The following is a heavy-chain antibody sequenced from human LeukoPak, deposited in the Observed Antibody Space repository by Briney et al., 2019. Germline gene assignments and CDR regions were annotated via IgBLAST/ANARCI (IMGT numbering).Heavy chain of an antibody. CDR3: ARDAESGNNWFDP. D-gene: IGHD3-3*01. Sequence: PGGSLRLSCAASGFTFSSYSLNWVRQAPGKGLEWVSYISPSSTSMYYADSVKGRFTISRDNARNSLYLQMNSLSTEDTALYYCARDAESGNNWFDPWGQGTLVTVSS. CDR1: GFTFSSYS. CDR2: ISPSSTSM. J-gene: IGHJ5*02. V-gene: IGHV3-48*01.